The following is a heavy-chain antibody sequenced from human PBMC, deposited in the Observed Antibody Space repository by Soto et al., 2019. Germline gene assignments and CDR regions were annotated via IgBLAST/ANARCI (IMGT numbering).Heavy chain of an antibody. CDR2: IKSKIDGGTT. CDR1: GFTYRNSL. CDR3: TTDLLVVVAPNGLEY. D-gene: IGHD2-15*01. Sequence: GGSLILSWAASGFTYRNSLMNWVRQAPGRGLEWVGRIKSKIDGGTTDYAAPVKGRFTISRDDSKNTLYLQVNRLKTEDTAVYYCTTDLLVVVAPNGLEYWGQGTLVTVSS. J-gene: IGHJ4*02. V-gene: IGHV3-15*07.